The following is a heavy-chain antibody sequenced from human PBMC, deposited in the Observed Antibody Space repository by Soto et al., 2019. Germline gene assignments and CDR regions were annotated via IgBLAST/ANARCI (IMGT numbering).Heavy chain of an antibody. CDR1: GGSISSGGYY. J-gene: IGHJ4*02. CDR2: IYYSGST. CDR3: ARGSLLLEALPVDY. D-gene: IGHD3-3*01. V-gene: IGHV4-31*03. Sequence: SETLSLTCTVSGGSISSGGYYWSWIRQHPGMGLEWIGYIYYSGSTYYNPSLKSRVTISVDTSKNQFSLKLSSVTAADTAVYYCARGSLLLEALPVDYWGQGTLVTVSS.